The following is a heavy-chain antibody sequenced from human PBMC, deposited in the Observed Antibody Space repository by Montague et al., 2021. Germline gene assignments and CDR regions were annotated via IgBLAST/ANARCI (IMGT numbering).Heavy chain of an antibody. D-gene: IGHD2-15*01. Sequence: SETLSLTCTVSGGSISSASYYWGWIRQPPGKGLEFIGVIYYNGTTYHNPSLKSRVTVSMDTSKNQFSLKLSSVTAADTAVHYCARSLYCRGGSCYSGFDPWGQGTLVTVSS. CDR2: IYYNGTT. CDR3: ARSLYCRGGSCYSGFDP. J-gene: IGHJ5*02. V-gene: IGHV4-39*01. CDR1: GGSISSASYY.